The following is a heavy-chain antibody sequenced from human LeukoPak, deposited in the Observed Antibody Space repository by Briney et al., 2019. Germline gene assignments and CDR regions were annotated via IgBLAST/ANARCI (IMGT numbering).Heavy chain of an antibody. CDR3: ARQRTSGSASNLRVAQIDS. CDR2: IYYSGST. Sequence: SSETLSLTCTVSGGSISSSSHYWAWIRQSPGTGLEWIGSIYYSGSTYYNPSLKSRATISVDTSKNQISLKVSSVTAADSALYFCARQRTSGSASNLRVAQIDSWGQGTLVTVSS. CDR1: GGSISSSSHY. D-gene: IGHD3-3*01. J-gene: IGHJ4*02. V-gene: IGHV4-39*01.